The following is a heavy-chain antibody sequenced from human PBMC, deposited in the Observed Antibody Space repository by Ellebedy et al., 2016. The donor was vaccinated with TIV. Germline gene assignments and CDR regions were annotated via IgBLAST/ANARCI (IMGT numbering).Heavy chain of an antibody. V-gene: IGHV2-70*11. CDR3: AREDGEYSYALDS. D-gene: IGHD5-18*01. J-gene: IGHJ4*02. CDR2: IYWDEDT. CDR1: GFSLSTSGMC. Sequence: SGPTLVKPTETLTLTCTFSGFSLSTSGMCINWIRQSPGKALEWLARIYWDEDTYYSVSLQTRLTISKDTSRNQVVLTMTSMDPEDSGTYFCAREDGEYSYALDSWGQGILVTVSS.